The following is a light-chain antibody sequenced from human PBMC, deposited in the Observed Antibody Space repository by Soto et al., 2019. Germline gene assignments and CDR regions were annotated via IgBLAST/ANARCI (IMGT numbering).Light chain of an antibody. CDR2: GAS. CDR3: QQYNTWPLIT. Sequence: IGMTQSPATLGLSPGERPTLYCRASESVSTKVAWYQQKSGQAPRLPIYGASTRATGIPDRFSGSGSGTEFTLTISSLQSEDFAVYYCQQYNTWPLITFGPGTRLEIK. V-gene: IGKV3-15*01. CDR1: ESVSTK. J-gene: IGKJ5*01.